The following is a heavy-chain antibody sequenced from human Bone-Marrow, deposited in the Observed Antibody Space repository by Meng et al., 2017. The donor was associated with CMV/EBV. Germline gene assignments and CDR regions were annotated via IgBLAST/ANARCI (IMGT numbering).Heavy chain of an antibody. J-gene: IGHJ4*02. CDR3: ARGHTNYYDSSGYFDY. D-gene: IGHD3-22*01. Sequence: GESLKISCSASGFTFSTYSMNWVRQAPGKGLEWVSVIYSGDSTFYADSVKGRFTISRDNSKNTLYLQMNSLRAEDTAVYYCARGHTNYYDSSGYFDYWGQGTLVTVSS. CDR1: GFTFSTYS. V-gene: IGHV3-53*01. CDR2: IYSGDST.